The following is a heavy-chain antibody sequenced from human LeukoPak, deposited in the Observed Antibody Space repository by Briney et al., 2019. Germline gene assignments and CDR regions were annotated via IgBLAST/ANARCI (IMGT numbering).Heavy chain of an antibody. CDR1: GFTFSNAW. J-gene: IGHJ5*02. V-gene: IGHV3-21*01. Sequence: PGGSLRLSCAASGFTFSNAWMNWVRQAPGKGLEWVSSISSSSNYIYYADSVKGRFTISRDNAKNSLYLQMNSLRAEDTAVYYCARDPSSGWYLKGWFDPWGQGTLVTVSS. CDR2: ISSSSNYI. CDR3: ARDPSSGWYLKGWFDP. D-gene: IGHD6-19*01.